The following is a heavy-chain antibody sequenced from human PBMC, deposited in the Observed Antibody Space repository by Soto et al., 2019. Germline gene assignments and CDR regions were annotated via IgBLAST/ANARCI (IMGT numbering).Heavy chain of an antibody. D-gene: IGHD6-13*01. CDR3: AREAPNEAAAAGPYYYYGMDV. V-gene: IGHV6-1*01. CDR2: TYYRSKWYN. Sequence: PSQTLALTCAISGDSVSSNSAAWNWIRQSPSRGLEWLGRTYYRSKWYNDYAVSVKSRITINPDTSKNQFSLQLNSVTPEDTAVYYCAREAPNEAAAAGPYYYYGMDVWGQGTTVTVSS. J-gene: IGHJ6*02. CDR1: GDSVSSNSAA.